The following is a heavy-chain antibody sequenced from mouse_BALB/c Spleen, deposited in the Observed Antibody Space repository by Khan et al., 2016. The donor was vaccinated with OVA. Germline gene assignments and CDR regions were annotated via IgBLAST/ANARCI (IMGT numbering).Heavy chain of an antibody. V-gene: IGHV5-6*01. CDR2: ISSGGDFT. Sequence: EVMLVESGGDLVKPGGSLKLSCAASGFTFSAYGMSWVRQTPDRRLEWVATISSGGDFTYYPDSVKGRFTSSRDNAKNTLYLQMSSLKSEDTAMYYCTSHLTGSFAYWGQGTLVTVSA. CDR3: TSHLTGSFAY. J-gene: IGHJ3*01. CDR1: GFTFSAYG. D-gene: IGHD4-1*01.